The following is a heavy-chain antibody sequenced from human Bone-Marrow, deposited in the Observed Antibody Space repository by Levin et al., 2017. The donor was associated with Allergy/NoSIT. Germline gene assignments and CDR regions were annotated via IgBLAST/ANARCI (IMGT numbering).Heavy chain of an antibody. V-gene: IGHV1-24*01. J-gene: IGHJ3*02. D-gene: IGHD2-2*01. CDR1: GYNLIELS. CDR2: FESEDGEI. CDR3: AAHPVVIPWSAFDM. Sequence: GGSLRLSCKVSGYNLIELSMHWVRLAPGKGLEWMGGFESEDGEIIPAQKFQGRVTMTEDTSTDTAFIEVSGLRSEDTAIYYCAAHPVVIPWSAFDMWGQGTMVTVSS.